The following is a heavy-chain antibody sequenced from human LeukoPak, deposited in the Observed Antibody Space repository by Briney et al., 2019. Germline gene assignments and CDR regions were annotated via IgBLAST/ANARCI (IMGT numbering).Heavy chain of an antibody. D-gene: IGHD6-6*01. V-gene: IGHV3-74*01. CDR1: GFTFSRYW. J-gene: IGHJ4*02. CDR2: IEGDGSTT. Sequence: GGSLRLSCAASGFTFSRYWMYWARQRPGEGLVWVSRIEGDGSTTDYADSVKGRFTISRDNAKHTLYLQMNGLRAEDTAVYYCARDPSARLGYFDYWGQGTLVTVSS. CDR3: ARDPSARLGYFDY.